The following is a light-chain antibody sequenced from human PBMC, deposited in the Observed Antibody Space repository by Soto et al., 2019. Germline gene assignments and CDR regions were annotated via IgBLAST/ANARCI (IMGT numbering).Light chain of an antibody. V-gene: IGLV1-44*01. CDR2: RDN. Sequence: QSVLTQPPSVSGTPGQRVTVSCSGGRSNIGSNTVHWYQQLPGAAPKLLIYRDNQRPSGVPDRFAASKSGTSASLAISGLQSEDEGDYYCAAWDHSHNVLYVFGTGTKVTVL. CDR3: AAWDHSHNVLYV. J-gene: IGLJ1*01. CDR1: RSNIGSNT.